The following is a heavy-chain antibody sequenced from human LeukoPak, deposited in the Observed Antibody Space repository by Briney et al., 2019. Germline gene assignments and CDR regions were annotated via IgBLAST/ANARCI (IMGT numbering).Heavy chain of an antibody. CDR1: GYTFTSYA. V-gene: IGHV1-69*13. CDR3: ASPTPPGYGSGTPDYYYYGMDV. Sequence: SVKASCKASGYTFTSYAINWVRQAPGQGLEWMGGIIPIFGTANYAQKFQGRVTITADESTSTAYMELSSLRSEDTAVYYCASPTPPGYGSGTPDYYYYGMDVWGQGTTVTVSS. CDR2: IIPIFGTA. D-gene: IGHD3-10*01. J-gene: IGHJ6*02.